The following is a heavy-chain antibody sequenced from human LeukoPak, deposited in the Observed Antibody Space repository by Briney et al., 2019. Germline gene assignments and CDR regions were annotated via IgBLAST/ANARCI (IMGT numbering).Heavy chain of an antibody. CDR1: GFTFSSYA. D-gene: IGHD3-22*01. Sequence: GGSLRLSCAASGFTFSSYAMSWVRQAPGKGLEGVSAISGSGGGTYCADSVKGRFTISRDNSKNTLYLPMNSLRAEDTAVYYCAKEPYGSSGYYYEYYYGMDVWGQGTTVTVSS. CDR2: ISGSGGGT. V-gene: IGHV3-23*01. J-gene: IGHJ6*02. CDR3: AKEPYGSSGYYYEYYYGMDV.